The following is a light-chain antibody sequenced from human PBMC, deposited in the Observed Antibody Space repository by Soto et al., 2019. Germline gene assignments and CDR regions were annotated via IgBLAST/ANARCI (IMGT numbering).Light chain of an antibody. CDR2: GAS. CDR3: HQYNNWPPT. Sequence: EIVMTQSPATLSVSPGERATLSCRASQSVSSNLAWYQQKPGQAPRLLIYGASTRATGIPARFSGSGSGTEFTLTISSLQSQDFAVYYCHQYNNWPPTFGGATKVQLK. J-gene: IGKJ4*01. CDR1: QSVSSN. V-gene: IGKV3-15*01.